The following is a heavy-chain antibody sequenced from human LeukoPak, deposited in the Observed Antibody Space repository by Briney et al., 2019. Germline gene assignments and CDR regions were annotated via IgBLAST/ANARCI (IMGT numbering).Heavy chain of an antibody. CDR1: GGSFSGYY. Sequence: SETLSLTCAVYGGSFSGYYWSWIRQPPGKGLEWIGEINHSGSTNYNPSLKSRVTITVDTSKNQFSLKLSSVTAADTAVYYCARGFLYDFWSGYSVGGAWFDPWGQGTLVTVSS. CDR3: ARGFLYDFWSGYSVGGAWFDP. J-gene: IGHJ5*02. D-gene: IGHD3-3*01. V-gene: IGHV4-34*01. CDR2: INHSGST.